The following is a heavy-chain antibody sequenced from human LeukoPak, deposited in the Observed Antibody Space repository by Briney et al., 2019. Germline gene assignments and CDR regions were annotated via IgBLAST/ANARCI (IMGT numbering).Heavy chain of an antibody. J-gene: IGHJ3*02. V-gene: IGHV3-33*08. CDR3: ARDTQVVVAATPAFHI. Sequence: PGRSLRLSCTASGFTFSSYGMHWVRQAPGKGLEWVAVIWYDGSNKYYADSVKGRFTISRDNSKNTLYLQMNSLRAEDTAVYYCARDTQVVVAATPAFHIWGQGTMVTVSS. CDR1: GFTFSSYG. D-gene: IGHD2-15*01. CDR2: IWYDGSNK.